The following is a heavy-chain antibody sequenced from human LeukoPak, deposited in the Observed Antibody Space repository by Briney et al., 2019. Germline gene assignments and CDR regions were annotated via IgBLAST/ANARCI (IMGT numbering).Heavy chain of an antibody. CDR3: ARSRPLPIFGVVRKTYYYYMDV. V-gene: IGHV1-69*13. CDR1: GGTFSSYA. J-gene: IGHJ6*03. Sequence: ASVKVSCKASGGTFSSYAISWVRQAPGQGLEWMGGIIPIFGTANYAQKFQGRVTITADESTSTAYMELSSLRSEDTAVYYCARSRPLPIFGVVRKTYYYYMDVWGKGTTVTVSS. D-gene: IGHD3-3*01. CDR2: IIPIFGTA.